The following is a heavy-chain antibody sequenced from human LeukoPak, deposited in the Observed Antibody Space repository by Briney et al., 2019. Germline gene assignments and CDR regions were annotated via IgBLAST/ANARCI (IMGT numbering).Heavy chain of an antibody. CDR2: INPNSGGT. CDR1: GYTFTGYY. V-gene: IGHV1-2*06. CDR3: ARGTYYYDSSGYYSGDY. Sequence: ASVKVSCKASGYTFTGYYMHLVRQAPGQGLEWMGRINPNSGGTNYAQKFQGRVTMTRDTSISTAYMELSRLRSDDTAVYYCARGTYYYDSSGYYSGDYWGQGTLVTVSS. J-gene: IGHJ4*02. D-gene: IGHD3-22*01.